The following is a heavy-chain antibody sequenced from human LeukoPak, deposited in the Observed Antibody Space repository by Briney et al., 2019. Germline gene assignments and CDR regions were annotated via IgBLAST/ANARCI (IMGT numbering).Heavy chain of an antibody. Sequence: GGSLRLSCAASGFTFSSYAMSWVRQAPGKGLGWVSAISGSGGSTYYADSVKGRFTISRDNSKNTLYLQMNSLRAEDTAVYYCAKVGPFTVSNYVDYWGQGTLVTVSS. D-gene: IGHD4-11*01. CDR1: GFTFSSYA. CDR2: ISGSGGST. CDR3: AKVGPFTVSNYVDY. V-gene: IGHV3-23*01. J-gene: IGHJ4*02.